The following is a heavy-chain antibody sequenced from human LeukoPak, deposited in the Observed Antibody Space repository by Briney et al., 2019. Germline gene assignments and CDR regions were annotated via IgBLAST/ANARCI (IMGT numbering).Heavy chain of an antibody. D-gene: IGHD2/OR15-2a*01. CDR1: GFTVTSTY. J-gene: IGHJ4*02. V-gene: IGHV3-66*01. CDR2: IHISGST. CDR3: ARAVEYLPLDY. Sequence: PGGSLRLSCAASGFTVTSTYITWVRQAPGKGLEWVSIIHISGSTYYADSVRGRFTISGDNSKNTVYLQMNSLRADDTAIYYCARAVEYLPLDYWGQGTLVAVSS.